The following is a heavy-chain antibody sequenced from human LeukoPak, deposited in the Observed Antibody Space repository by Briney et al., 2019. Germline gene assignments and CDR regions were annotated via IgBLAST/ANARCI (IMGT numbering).Heavy chain of an antibody. CDR3: ARGGDYDILTGYPITGWFDP. V-gene: IGHV4-59*01. J-gene: IGHJ5*02. CDR1: GGSINSYY. D-gene: IGHD3-9*01. Sequence: PSETLSLTCTVSGGSINSYYWSWIRQPPEKGLEWIGYIYYSGTTNYNPSLKSRVTISVDTSKNQFSLKLSSVTAADTAVYYCARGGDYDILTGYPITGWFDPWGQGTLVTVSS. CDR2: IYYSGTT.